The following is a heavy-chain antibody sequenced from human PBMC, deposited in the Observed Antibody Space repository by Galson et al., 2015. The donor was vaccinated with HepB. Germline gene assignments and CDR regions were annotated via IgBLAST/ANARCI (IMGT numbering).Heavy chain of an antibody. CDR3: ARAYYGDYARGGFDI. D-gene: IGHD4-17*01. V-gene: IGHV3-33*01. CDR1: GFIFSDYG. CDR2: ICYDGSYQ. Sequence: SLRLSCAASGFIFSDYGMHWVRQAPGKGPEWVAVICYDGSYQCSADSVTGRLTISRDNSKNTLYLQMNSLRVEDTAVYYCARAYYGDYARGGFDIWGQGTMVTVSS. J-gene: IGHJ3*02.